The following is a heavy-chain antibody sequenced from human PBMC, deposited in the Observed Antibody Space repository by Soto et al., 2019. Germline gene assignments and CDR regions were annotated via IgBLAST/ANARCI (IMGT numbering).Heavy chain of an antibody. CDR2: IGTAGDT. Sequence: SGGSLRLSCAASGFTFSSYDMHWVRQATGKGLEWVSAIGTAGDTYYPGSVKGRFTISRENAKNSLYLQMNSLRAGDTAVYYCARRRYSSGWYNSFDPWGQGTLVTLS. CDR1: GFTFSSYD. J-gene: IGHJ5*02. V-gene: IGHV3-13*01. D-gene: IGHD6-19*01. CDR3: ARRRYSSGWYNSFDP.